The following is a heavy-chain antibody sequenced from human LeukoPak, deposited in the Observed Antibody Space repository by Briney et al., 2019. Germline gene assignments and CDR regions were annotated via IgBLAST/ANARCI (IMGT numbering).Heavy chain of an antibody. CDR1: GFTVSSNY. D-gene: IGHD3-22*01. CDR2: IYSGGST. V-gene: IGHV3-53*01. J-gene: IGHJ4*02. Sequence: GGSLRLSCTASGFTVSSNYMSWVRQAPGKGLEWVSVIYSGGSTYYADSVKGRFTISRDNSKNTLYLQMNSLRAEDTAVYYCAKSGYHGSSGYNWGQGTLVTVSS. CDR3: AKSGYHGSSGYN.